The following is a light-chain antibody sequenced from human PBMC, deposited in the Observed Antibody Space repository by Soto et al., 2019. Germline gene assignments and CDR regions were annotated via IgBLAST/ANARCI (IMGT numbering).Light chain of an antibody. CDR3: QQYGPSPMT. CDR1: QSVSSSY. Sequence: EIVLTQSPGTLSLSPGERATLSCRASQSVSSSYLAWYQQKPGQAPRLLIYGASRRATGIPERFSGSGSGTDFHLIISSLETENFGVFCCQQYGPSPMTFGQGTEVEV. CDR2: GAS. V-gene: IGKV3-20*01. J-gene: IGKJ1*01.